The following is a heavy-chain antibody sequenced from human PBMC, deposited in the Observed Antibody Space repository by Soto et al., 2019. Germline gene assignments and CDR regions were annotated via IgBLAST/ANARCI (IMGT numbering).Heavy chain of an antibody. Sequence: PGGSLRLSCAASGFTFSSYAMSWVRQAPGKGLEWVSAISGSGGSTYYADSVKGRFTISRDNSKNTLYLQMNSLRAEDTAVYCCAKDDTRVRGNWFDPWGQGTLVTVSS. V-gene: IGHV3-23*01. CDR1: GFTFSSYA. CDR3: AKDDTRVRGNWFDP. CDR2: ISGSGGST. D-gene: IGHD3-10*01. J-gene: IGHJ5*02.